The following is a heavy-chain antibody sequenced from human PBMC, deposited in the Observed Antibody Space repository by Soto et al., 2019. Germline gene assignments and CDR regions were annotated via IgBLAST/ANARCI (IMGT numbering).Heavy chain of an antibody. CDR3: ARDIGSYAYGEGY. V-gene: IGHV4-4*07. CDR2: VYSSGTT. Sequence: ASETLSLTCAVSGDSIGSNVWWSWIRQPAGKGLEWIGRVYSSGTTDYNTSLNSRATLSVETSKNQFSLKLSSVTAADTAVYYCARDIGSYAYGEGYWGQGIQVTVSS. J-gene: IGHJ4*02. CDR1: GDSIGSNVW. D-gene: IGHD3-10*01.